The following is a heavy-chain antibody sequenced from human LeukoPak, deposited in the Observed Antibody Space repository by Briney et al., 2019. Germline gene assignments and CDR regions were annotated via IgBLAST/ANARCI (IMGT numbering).Heavy chain of an antibody. V-gene: IGHV4-39*01. CDR1: GGSISSSNYY. J-gene: IGHJ4*02. Sequence: PSETLSLTCTVSGGSISSSNYYWGWIRQPPGKGLEWIGNFYYTGITYYNPSLKSRVTISVDTSKNQFSLKLSSVTAADTAVYYCAGKMMYYYDSLPPDYWGQGTLVTVSS. CDR2: FYYTGIT. CDR3: AGKMMYYYDSLPPDY. D-gene: IGHD3-22*01.